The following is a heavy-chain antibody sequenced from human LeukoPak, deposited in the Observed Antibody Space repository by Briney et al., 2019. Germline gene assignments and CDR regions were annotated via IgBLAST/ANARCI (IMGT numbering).Heavy chain of an antibody. CDR3: AREGRKVGATTPLFDY. CDR1: GGSISSSNYY. V-gene: IGHV4-39*02. J-gene: IGHJ4*02. Sequence: SETLSLTCTVSGGSISSSNYYWGWIRQPPGKGLEWIGSIYYSGNTYYNPSLKSRVTISVDTSKNQFSLKLSSVTAADTAVYYCAREGRKVGATTPLFDYWGQGTLVTVSS. D-gene: IGHD1-26*01. CDR2: IYYSGNT.